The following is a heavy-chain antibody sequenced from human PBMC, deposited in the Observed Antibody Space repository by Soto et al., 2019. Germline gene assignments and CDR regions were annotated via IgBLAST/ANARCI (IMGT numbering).Heavy chain of an antibody. V-gene: IGHV2-5*02. CDR2: IYWDDDK. Sequence: SGPTLVNPTQTLTLTCTFSGFSLSTSGVGVGWIRQPPGKALEWLALIYWDDDKRYSPSLKSRLTITKDTSKNQVVLTMTNMDPVDTATYYCAHRLKDTGFGELLSDAFDIWGQGTMVTVSS. D-gene: IGHD3-10*01. CDR3: AHRLKDTGFGELLSDAFDI. CDR1: GFSLSTSGVG. J-gene: IGHJ3*02.